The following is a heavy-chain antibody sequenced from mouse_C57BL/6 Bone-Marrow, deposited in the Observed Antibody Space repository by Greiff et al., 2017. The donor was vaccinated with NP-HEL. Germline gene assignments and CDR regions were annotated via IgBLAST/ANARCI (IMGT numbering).Heavy chain of an antibody. J-gene: IGHJ3*01. CDR2: IHPNSSST. Sequence: QVQLQQPGAELVKPGASVKLSCKASGYTFTSYWMHWVKQRPGQGLEWIGMIHPNSSSTNYNEKFKSKATLTVDKSSSTAYMQLSSLTSEDSAVYYCAREDYGSSPAWFAYWGQGTLVTVSA. CDR3: AREDYGSSPAWFAY. V-gene: IGHV1-64*01. D-gene: IGHD1-1*01. CDR1: GYTFTSYW.